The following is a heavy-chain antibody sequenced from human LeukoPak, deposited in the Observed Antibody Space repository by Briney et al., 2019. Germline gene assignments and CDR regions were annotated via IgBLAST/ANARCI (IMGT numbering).Heavy chain of an antibody. V-gene: IGHV4-34*01. CDR1: GGSFSGYY. CDR3: ARGQGTVTTH. J-gene: IGHJ4*02. CDR2: INHSGSA. Sequence: SGTLSLTCAVSGGSFSGYYWTWIRQPPGKGLEWIGEINHSGSAKYNPSLKSRVTISLDTSKNQFTLKLSSVTAADTAVYYCARGQGTVTTHWGQGTLVTVSS. D-gene: IGHD4-17*01.